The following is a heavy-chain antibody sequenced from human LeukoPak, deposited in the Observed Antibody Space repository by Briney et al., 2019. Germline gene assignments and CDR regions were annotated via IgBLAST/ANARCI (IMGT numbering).Heavy chain of an antibody. Sequence: PGGSLRLSCAASGLTFSSYGMHWVRQAPGKGLEWVAVISYDGSNKYYADSVKGRFTISRDNSKNTLYLQMNSLRVEDTAVYYCARAPRTAANFDYWGQGTLVTVSS. CDR2: ISYDGSNK. CDR3: ARAPRTAANFDY. J-gene: IGHJ4*02. D-gene: IGHD6-13*01. V-gene: IGHV3-30*03. CDR1: GLTFSSYG.